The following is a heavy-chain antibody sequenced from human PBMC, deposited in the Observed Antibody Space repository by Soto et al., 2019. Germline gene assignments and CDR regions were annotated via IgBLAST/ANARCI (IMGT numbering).Heavy chain of an antibody. CDR3: ARDGREASGMDV. CDR1: GGSISSHY. V-gene: IGHV4-59*11. D-gene: IGHD1-26*01. Sequence: SETLSLTCTVSGGSISSHYWSWVRQAPGKGLEWIGHIYYRGSTSYNPSLRSRSTISVDTSNNQFSLKPNSVTTADTAVYYCARDGREASGMDVWGQGTKVTVSS. J-gene: IGHJ6*02. CDR2: IYYRGST.